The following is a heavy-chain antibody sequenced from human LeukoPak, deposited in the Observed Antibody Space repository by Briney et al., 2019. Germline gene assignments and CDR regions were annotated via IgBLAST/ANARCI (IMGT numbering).Heavy chain of an antibody. CDR2: ISSSSSYI. D-gene: IGHD2-8*01. J-gene: IGHJ6*03. Sequence: GGSLRLSCAASGFTFSSYSMNWVRQAPGKGLEWVSSISSSSSYIYYADSVKGRFTISRDNAKNSLYLQMNSLRAEDTAVYYCAWVGDIVLMYYYMDVWGKGTTVTVSS. CDR1: GFTFSSYS. V-gene: IGHV3-21*01. CDR3: AWVGDIVLMYYYMDV.